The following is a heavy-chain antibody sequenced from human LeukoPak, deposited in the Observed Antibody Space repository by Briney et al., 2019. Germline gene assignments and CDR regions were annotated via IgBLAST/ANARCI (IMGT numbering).Heavy chain of an antibody. CDR3: ASTALGYCSSTSCFTPHYFDY. CDR1: GGSISSSSYY. Sequence: SETLSLTCTVSGGSISSSSYYWGWIRQPPGKGLEWIGSIYYSGSTYYNPSLKSRVTISVDTSKNQFSLKLSSVTAADTAVYYCASTALGYCSSTSCFTPHYFDYWGQGTLDTVSS. J-gene: IGHJ4*02. V-gene: IGHV4-39*01. D-gene: IGHD2-2*01. CDR2: IYYSGST.